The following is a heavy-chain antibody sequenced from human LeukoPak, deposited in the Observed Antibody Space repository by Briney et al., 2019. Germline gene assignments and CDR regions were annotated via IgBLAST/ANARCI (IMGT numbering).Heavy chain of an antibody. V-gene: IGHV4-4*07. CDR2: IYTSGST. CDR3: AGEPDFGGYAEASDY. Sequence: TSETLSLTCTVSGGSISSYYWSWIRQPAGKGLEWIGRIYTSGSTNYNPSLKSRVTMSVDTSKNQFSLKLSSVTAADTAVYYCAGEPDFGGYAEASDYWGQGTLVTVSS. J-gene: IGHJ4*02. CDR1: GGSISSYY. D-gene: IGHD4-17*01.